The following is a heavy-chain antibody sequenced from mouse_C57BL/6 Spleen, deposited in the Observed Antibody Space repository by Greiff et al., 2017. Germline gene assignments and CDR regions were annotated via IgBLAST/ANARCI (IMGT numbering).Heavy chain of an antibody. CDR3: ARRCHYDYNGLDY. D-gene: IGHD2-4*01. CDR2: IHPYSGCP. V-gene: IGHV1-64*01. CDR1: GYTFTSYW. Sequence: QVQLQQPGAELVKPGASVKLSCKASGYTFTSYWMHWVKQRPGQGLEWIGMIHPYSGCPNYNQKFKGKATLTVDNSSITAYMQLSSLTSEDSAVYYCARRCHYDYNGLDYWGQGTSVTVSA. J-gene: IGHJ4*01.